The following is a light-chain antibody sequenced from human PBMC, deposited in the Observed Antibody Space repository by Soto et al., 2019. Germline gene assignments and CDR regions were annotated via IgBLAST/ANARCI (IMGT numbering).Light chain of an antibody. Sequence: QSLLTHAPSTSGTPGQRVSISCSGSSSNIGSNFVNWYQQLPGSAPKLLISNNHQRPAGVPDRFSGSKSGTSASLAISGLQSEDEADYYCAAWDDILHGYVFGAGTKVTVL. CDR2: NNH. CDR1: SSNIGSNF. V-gene: IGLV1-44*01. CDR3: AAWDDILHGYV. J-gene: IGLJ1*01.